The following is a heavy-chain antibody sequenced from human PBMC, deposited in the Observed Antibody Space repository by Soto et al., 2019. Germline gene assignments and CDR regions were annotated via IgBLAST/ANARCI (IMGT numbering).Heavy chain of an antibody. CDR2: MNPNSGNT. D-gene: IGHD4-17*01. CDR3: ARGIKYGAYSRWFDP. V-gene: IGHV1-8*01. CDR1: GYTFTSYD. Sequence: QVQLVQSGAEVKKPGASVKVSCKASGYTFTSYDINWVRQATGQGLEYLGWMNPNSGNTAYVQKFQGRVTMTWDTPKTPAYMELSSLRSEDTAVYFCARGIKYGAYSRWFDPWGQGTLVTVSS. J-gene: IGHJ5*02.